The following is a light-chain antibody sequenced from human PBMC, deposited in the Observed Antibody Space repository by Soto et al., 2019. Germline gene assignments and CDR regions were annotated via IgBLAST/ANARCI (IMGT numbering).Light chain of an antibody. J-gene: IGKJ1*01. CDR3: QQYHSTPKT. CDR2: WAS. Sequence: DIVMTQSPDSLAVSLGERATINCKSSQSVLYSSNNKNYLAWYQQKPGQPPKLLIYWASTREFGVPDRFSGSGSGTDFTLTIISLQAEDVAVYYCQQYHSTPKTFGQGTKVEIK. V-gene: IGKV4-1*01. CDR1: QSVLYSSNNKNY.